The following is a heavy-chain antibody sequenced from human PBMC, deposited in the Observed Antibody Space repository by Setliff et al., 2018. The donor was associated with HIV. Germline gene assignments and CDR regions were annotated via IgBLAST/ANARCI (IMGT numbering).Heavy chain of an antibody. CDR2: INPSGTT. J-gene: IGHJ4*02. CDR3: ATFDYYDSSGFYYGGGH. CDR1: GGSFSGYY. D-gene: IGHD3-22*01. V-gene: IGHV4-34*01. Sequence: PSETLSLTCAVYGGSFSGYYWTWIRQPPGKGLEWIGEINPSGTTNYNPSLLSRVTMSIDKSKNQFSLKLNSVTAADTAVYYCATFDYYDSSGFYYGGGHWGQGTLVTVSS.